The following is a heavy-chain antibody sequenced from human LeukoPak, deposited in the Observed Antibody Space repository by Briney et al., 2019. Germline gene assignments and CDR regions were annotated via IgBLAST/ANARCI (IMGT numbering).Heavy chain of an antibody. V-gene: IGHV4-31*03. J-gene: IGHJ5*02. D-gene: IGHD3-10*01. Sequence: SQTLSLTCTVSGGSISSGGYYWSWIRQHPGKGLEWIGYIYYSGSTYYNPSLKSRVTISVGTSKNQFSLKLSSVTAADTAVYYCARGGYYPQGWFDPWGQGTLVTVSS. CDR2: IYYSGST. CDR1: GGSISSGGYY. CDR3: ARGGYYPQGWFDP.